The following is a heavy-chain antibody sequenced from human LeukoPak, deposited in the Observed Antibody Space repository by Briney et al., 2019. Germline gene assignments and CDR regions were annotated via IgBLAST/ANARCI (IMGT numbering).Heavy chain of an antibody. CDR3: AKDGGGYYGTYYFDY. Sequence: GGSLRLSCAASGFTFSSYWMSWVRQAPGKGLEWVANIKQDGSEKYYVDSVKGRFTISRDNSKNTLYLQMNSLRAEDTAVYYCAKDGGGYYGTYYFDYWGQGTLVTVSS. CDR2: IKQDGSEK. CDR1: GFTFSSYW. D-gene: IGHD3-10*01. V-gene: IGHV3-7*01. J-gene: IGHJ4*02.